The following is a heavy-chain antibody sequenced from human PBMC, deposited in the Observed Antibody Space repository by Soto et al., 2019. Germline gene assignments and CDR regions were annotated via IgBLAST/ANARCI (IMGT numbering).Heavy chain of an antibody. J-gene: IGHJ6*02. D-gene: IGHD3-16*01. CDR3: AMKDVYVPPSPQDV. CDR1: GYTFTSYG. V-gene: IGHV1-18*01. Sequence: QVQLVQSGAEVKNPGASVKVSCKASGYTFTSYGISWARQAPGQGLEWMGWINTYNGNTNYAQNVQGRVTLTTDTSTRTTYMEWGRLMSTDPSIYYCAMKDVYVPPSPQDVWGQGTTVIFSS. CDR2: INTYNGNT.